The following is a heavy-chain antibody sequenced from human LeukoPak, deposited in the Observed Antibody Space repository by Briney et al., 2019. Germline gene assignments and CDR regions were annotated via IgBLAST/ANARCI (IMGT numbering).Heavy chain of an antibody. J-gene: IGHJ4*02. V-gene: IGHV3-64D*09. CDR1: GFTFSRYA. D-gene: IGHD5-18*01. CDR2: ISSNGGST. Sequence: TGGSLRLSCSASGFTFSRYAMHWVRQAPGKGLEYVSAISSNGGSTYYGDSVKGRFTISRGNSKNTLYLQMSSLRAEDTAVYYCVKARGIQLWLPGDYWGQGTLVTVSS. CDR3: VKARGIQLWLPGDY.